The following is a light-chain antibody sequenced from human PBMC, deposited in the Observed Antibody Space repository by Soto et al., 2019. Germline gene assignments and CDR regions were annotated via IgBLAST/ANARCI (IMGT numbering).Light chain of an antibody. CDR2: DAS. Sequence: DIQMTQSPSTLSASVGDRVTITCRASQSISSWLAWYQQKPGKAPKLLIYDASSLESGVPSRFSGSGSGTDYTLTISSLQPDDFATYFCQQYQTYSTFGQGTRLEIK. V-gene: IGKV1-5*01. CDR3: QQYQTYST. J-gene: IGKJ5*01. CDR1: QSISSW.